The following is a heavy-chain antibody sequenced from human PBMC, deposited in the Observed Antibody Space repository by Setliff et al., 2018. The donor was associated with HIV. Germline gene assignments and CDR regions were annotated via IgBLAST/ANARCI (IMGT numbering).Heavy chain of an antibody. V-gene: IGHV3-11*01. CDR1: GFTFSDYY. CDR3: ARGSTGGHYYGMDV. Sequence: PGGSLRLSCAASGFTFSDYYMNWIRQTPGKGLGWVSFIISSGATIYYADSVKGRFTISRDNAKNSLYLQMNSLRAEDTAVYYCARGSTGGHYYGMDVWGQGTTVTVSS. J-gene: IGHJ6*01. CDR2: IISSGATI.